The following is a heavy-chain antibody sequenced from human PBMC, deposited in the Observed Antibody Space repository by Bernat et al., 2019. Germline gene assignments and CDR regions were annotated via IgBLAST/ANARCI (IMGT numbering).Heavy chain of an antibody. Sequence: VHLVESGGGVVQPGRSLRLSCAASGFTFSSSGMHWVRQAPGKGLEWLAVIWYDGSKTYYADSVKGRFTVSRDNSKNTFYLEMNSLGAEDTAVYYCARDRAGQRPGEQQVVRWFDPWGQGTLVTVSP. CDR2: IWYDGSKT. CDR1: GFTFSSSG. V-gene: IGHV3-33*01. CDR3: ARDRAGQRPGEQQVVRWFDP. D-gene: IGHD6-13*01. J-gene: IGHJ5*02.